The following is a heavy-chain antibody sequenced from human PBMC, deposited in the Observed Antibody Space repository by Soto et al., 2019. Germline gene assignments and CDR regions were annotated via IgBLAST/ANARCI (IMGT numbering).Heavy chain of an antibody. J-gene: IGHJ4*02. CDR1: GGSFSGYY. D-gene: IGHD3-3*01. Sequence: LSLTCAVYGGSFSGYYWSWIRQPPGKGLEWIGEINHSGSTNYNPSLKSRVTISVDTSKNQFSLKLSSVTAADTAVYYCARGSAYYDFWSGYFNTHFDYWGQGTLVTVSS. CDR3: ARGSAYYDFWSGYFNTHFDY. V-gene: IGHV4-34*01. CDR2: INHSGST.